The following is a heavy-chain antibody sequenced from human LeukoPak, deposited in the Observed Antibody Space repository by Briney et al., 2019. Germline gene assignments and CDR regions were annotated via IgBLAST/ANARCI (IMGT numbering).Heavy chain of an antibody. CDR2: ISGSDGST. D-gene: IGHD2-15*01. V-gene: IGHV3-23*01. CDR1: GLTFSNYD. CDR3: TKGGGGGCSSGSCSNLFDD. Sequence: PGGSLRLSCAASGLTFSNYDMSWVRQAPGKGLEWVSVISGSDGSTYYADSVKGRFTISRDISKNTLYLQMNSLRAEDTAVYYCTKGGGGGCSSGSCSNLFDDWGQGTLVTVSS. J-gene: IGHJ4*02.